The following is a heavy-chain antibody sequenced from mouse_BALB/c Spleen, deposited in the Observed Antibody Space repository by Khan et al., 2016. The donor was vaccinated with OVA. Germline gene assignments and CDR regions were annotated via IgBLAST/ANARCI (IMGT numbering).Heavy chain of an antibody. D-gene: IGHD1-1*01. J-gene: IGHJ3*01. CDR1: GFTFSTYG. CDR2: VSTGGSYT. V-gene: IGHV5-6*01. CDR3: TRLAYYYESEGFAY. Sequence: EVELVESGGDLVKPGGSLKLSCAASGFTFSTYGMSWVRQTPDKRLEWVATVSTGGSYTYYPDSVKGRFTISRDNAKNTLYRQMSGLKSEDTAMFYCTRLAYYYESEGFAYWGQGTLVTVSA.